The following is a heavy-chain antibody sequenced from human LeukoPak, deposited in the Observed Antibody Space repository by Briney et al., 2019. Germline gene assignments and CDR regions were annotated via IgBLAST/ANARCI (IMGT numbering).Heavy chain of an antibody. D-gene: IGHD3/OR15-3a*01. V-gene: IGHV3-23*01. CDR1: GFAFRNYA. J-gene: IGHJ4*02. Sequence: GSLRLSCAASGFAFRNYAMSWVRQAPGKGLEWVSAISPSGNKYYPDSLKGRFSISRDNSKNTLYLQMNTLRAEDTAKYYCAKEGLDGSPLEFYFDSWGQGTLVTVSS. CDR2: ISPSGNK. CDR3: AKEGLDGSPLEFYFDS.